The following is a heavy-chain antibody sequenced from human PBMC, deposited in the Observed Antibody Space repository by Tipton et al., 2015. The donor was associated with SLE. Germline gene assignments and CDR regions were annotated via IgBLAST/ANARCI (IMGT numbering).Heavy chain of an antibody. CDR3: ARDLLRYFDL. Sequence: TLSLTCAVYGGSFSGYYWSWIRQPPGKGLEWIGEINHSGSTNYNPPLKSRVTISVDTSKNQFSLKLSSVTAADTAVYYCARDLLRYFDLWGRGTLVTVSS. J-gene: IGHJ2*01. CDR2: INHSGST. V-gene: IGHV4-34*01. CDR1: GGSFSGYY.